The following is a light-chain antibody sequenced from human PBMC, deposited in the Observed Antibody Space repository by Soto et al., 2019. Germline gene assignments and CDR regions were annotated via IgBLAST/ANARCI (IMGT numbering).Light chain of an antibody. CDR2: KAS. J-gene: IGKJ1*01. V-gene: IGKV1-5*03. CDR3: QQYDTYPWT. CDR1: QSISSW. Sequence: DIQMTQSPSTLSASVGDRVAITCRASQSISSWLAWYQQKPGKAPNLLIYKASSLESGVPSRFSGSGSGTEFTLTISSLQPDYVATYYCQQYDTYPWTFGQGTKVEIK.